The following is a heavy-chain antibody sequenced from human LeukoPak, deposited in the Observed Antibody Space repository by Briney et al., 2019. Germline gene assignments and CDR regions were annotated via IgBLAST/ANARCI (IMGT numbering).Heavy chain of an antibody. J-gene: IGHJ6*03. CDR1: VGTFSSYA. Sequence: ASVKVSCKASVGTFSSYAISWVRQAPGQGLEWMGGIIPIFGTANYAQKFQGRVTITADESTSTAYMQQSSLRSEDTAVYYCARPRSLGYYDFWSGYWSSNTGSRSYYYYYMDVWGKGTTVTVSS. D-gene: IGHD3-3*01. V-gene: IGHV1-69*13. CDR3: ARPRSLGYYDFWSGYWSSNTGSRSYYYYYMDV. CDR2: IIPIFGTA.